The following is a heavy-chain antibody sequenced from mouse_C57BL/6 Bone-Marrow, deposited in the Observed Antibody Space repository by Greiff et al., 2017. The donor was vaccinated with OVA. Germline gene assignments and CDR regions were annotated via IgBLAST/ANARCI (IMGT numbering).Heavy chain of an antibody. CDR2: IDPSDSYT. CDR1: GYTFTSYW. CDR3: ARKGRIYYYGSLDV. V-gene: IGHV1-59*01. Sequence: QVQLQQPGAELVRPGTSVKLSCKASGYTFTSYWMHWVKQRPGQGLEWIGVIDPSDSYTNYNQKFKGKATLTVATSSSTAYMQLSSLTSEDSAVYDGARKGRIYYYGSLDVWGTGTTVTVSS. D-gene: IGHD1-1*01. J-gene: IGHJ1*03.